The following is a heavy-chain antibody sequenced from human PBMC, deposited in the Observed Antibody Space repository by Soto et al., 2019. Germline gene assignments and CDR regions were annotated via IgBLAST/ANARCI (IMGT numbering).Heavy chain of an antibody. CDR2: NYYSGST. Sequence: QLQLQESGPGLVKPSETLSLTCTVSGGSISSSSYYWGWIRQPPGKGLEWIGSNYYSGSTYYNPSLKSRVTISVDTSKNQFSLKLSSVTAADTAVYYCARLRDIVVVVAATSFDYWGQGTLVTVSS. CDR3: ARLRDIVVVVAATSFDY. J-gene: IGHJ4*02. V-gene: IGHV4-39*01. CDR1: GGSISSSSYY. D-gene: IGHD2-15*01.